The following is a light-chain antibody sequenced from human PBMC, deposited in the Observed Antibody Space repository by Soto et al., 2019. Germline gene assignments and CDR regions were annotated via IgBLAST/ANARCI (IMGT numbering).Light chain of an antibody. CDR2: GAS. J-gene: IGKJ4*01. CDR3: QQYNNWPPLT. V-gene: IGKV3-15*01. CDR1: PSVSSN. Sequence: EIVMTQSPATLSVSPGARATLSCRASPSVSSNLAWYQQKPGQAPRLLIYGASTRATGIPARFSGSGSGTEFTLTISSLQSEDFAVYYCQQYNNWPPLTFGGGTKVESK.